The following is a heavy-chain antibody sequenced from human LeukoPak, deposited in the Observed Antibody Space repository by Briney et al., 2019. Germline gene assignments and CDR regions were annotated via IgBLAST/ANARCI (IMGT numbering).Heavy chain of an antibody. CDR3: AKGVRLPDAFDI. CDR2: IYSGGST. V-gene: IGHV3-53*01. D-gene: IGHD6-25*01. Sequence: GSLRLSCAASGFTVSSNYMSWVRQAPGKGLEWVSVIYSGGSTYYADSVKGRFTISRDNAKNSLYLQMNSLTAEDTAVYYCAKGVRLPDAFDIWGQGTMVTVSS. J-gene: IGHJ3*02. CDR1: GFTVSSNY.